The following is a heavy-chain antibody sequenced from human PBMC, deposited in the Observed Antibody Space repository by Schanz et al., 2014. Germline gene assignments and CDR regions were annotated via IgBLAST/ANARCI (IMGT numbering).Heavy chain of an antibody. V-gene: IGHV3-23*01. D-gene: IGHD3-22*01. CDR2: IGGSGGST. CDR1: GFTFSNHA. Sequence: EVHLLESGGGLVQPGGSLRLSCAASGFTFSNHALSWVRQAPGKGLEWVSGIGGSGGSTYYADSVKGRFIISRDNSKNNTKNTLYVQMNSLRAEDTAVYYCARSNYYDNSDYYNSFDYWGQGTLVTVSS. J-gene: IGHJ4*02. CDR3: ARSNYYDNSDYYNSFDY.